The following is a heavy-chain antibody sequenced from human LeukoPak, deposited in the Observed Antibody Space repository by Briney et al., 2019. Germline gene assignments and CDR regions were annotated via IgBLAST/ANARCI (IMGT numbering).Heavy chain of an antibody. Sequence: ASVKVSCKVSGYALTELSMQWVREAPGKGLEWMVGFDPEDGETIYAQKFQGRVTMTEDTSTDTAYMELSSLRSEDTAVYYCATDRGFYGGNSEYYFDYWGQGTLVTVSS. CDR3: ATDRGFYGGNSEYYFDY. CDR2: FDPEDGET. CDR1: GYALTELS. V-gene: IGHV1-24*01. D-gene: IGHD4-23*01. J-gene: IGHJ4*02.